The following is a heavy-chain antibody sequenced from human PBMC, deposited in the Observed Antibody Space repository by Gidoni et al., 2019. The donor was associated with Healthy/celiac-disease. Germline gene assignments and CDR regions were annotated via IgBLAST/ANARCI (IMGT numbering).Heavy chain of an antibody. V-gene: IGHV4-34*01. Sequence: QVQLQQWGAGLLKPSETLSLTCAVYGGSFSGYYWSWIRQPPGKGLEWIWEINHSGSTNYNPSLKSRVTISVDTSKNQFSLKLSSVTAADTAVYYCAREPRDYDFWSGYYRGFDYWGQGTLVTVSS. CDR1: GGSFSGYY. J-gene: IGHJ4*02. D-gene: IGHD3-3*01. CDR3: AREPRDYDFWSGYYRGFDY. CDR2: INHSGST.